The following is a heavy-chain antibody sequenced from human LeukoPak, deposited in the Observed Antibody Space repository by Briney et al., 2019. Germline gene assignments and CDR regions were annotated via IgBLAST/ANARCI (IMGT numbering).Heavy chain of an antibody. J-gene: IGHJ4*02. V-gene: IGHV3-9*01. Sequence: GGSLRLSCAASGFTFDDYAMHWVRQAPGKGLEWVSGISWNSGSIGYADSVKGRFTISRDNAKNSLYLQMNSLRAEDTALYYCEKDNYDILTGYSDWGQGTLVTVSS. CDR1: GFTFDDYA. D-gene: IGHD3-9*01. CDR3: EKDNYDILTGYSD. CDR2: ISWNSGSI.